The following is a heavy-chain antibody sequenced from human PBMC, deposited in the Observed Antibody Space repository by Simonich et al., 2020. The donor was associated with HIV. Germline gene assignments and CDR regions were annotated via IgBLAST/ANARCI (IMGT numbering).Heavy chain of an antibody. V-gene: IGHV3-48*03. CDR2: ISSSGSPI. D-gene: IGHD2-15*01. Sequence: CAASGFTFIIYEMNWVRQAPGKGLEWVSYISSSGSPIYYEDSVKGRFTISRDNAKNSLYLQMNSLRAEDTAVYYCATLGYCSGGSCSYFDYWGQGTLVIVSS. CDR3: ATLGYCSGGSCSYFDY. CDR1: GFTFIIYE. J-gene: IGHJ4*02.